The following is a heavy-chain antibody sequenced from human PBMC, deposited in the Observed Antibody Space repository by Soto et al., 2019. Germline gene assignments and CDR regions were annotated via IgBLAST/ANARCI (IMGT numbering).Heavy chain of an antibody. V-gene: IGHV1-2*04. J-gene: IGHJ6*02. CDR1: GYTFTGYY. D-gene: IGHD3-22*01. Sequence: ASVKVSCKASGYTFTGYYMHWVRQAPGQGLEWMGWINPNSGGTNYAQKFRGWVTMTRDTSISTAYMELSRLRSDDTAVYYCARAVISAAYGMDVWGQGTTVTVSS. CDR2: INPNSGGT. CDR3: ARAVISAAYGMDV.